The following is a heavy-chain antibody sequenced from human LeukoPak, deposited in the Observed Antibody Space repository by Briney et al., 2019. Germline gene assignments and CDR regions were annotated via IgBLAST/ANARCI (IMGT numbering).Heavy chain of an antibody. Sequence: SETLSLTCTVSGTSISSCYWSWIRQPPGKGLEWIGYISYSGSTNYNPSLKSRVTISADTSKNHISLQLGSVTAADTAVYYCARRKDHSGSTRWSFDPWGQGTLVTVSS. D-gene: IGHD3-22*01. J-gene: IGHJ5*02. V-gene: IGHV4-59*08. CDR1: GTSISSCY. CDR2: ISYSGST. CDR3: ARRKDHSGSTRWSFDP.